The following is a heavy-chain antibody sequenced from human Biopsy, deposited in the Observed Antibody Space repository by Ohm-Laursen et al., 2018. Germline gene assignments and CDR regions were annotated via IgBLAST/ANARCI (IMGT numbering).Heavy chain of an antibody. V-gene: IGHV1-24*01. J-gene: IGHJ4*02. D-gene: IGHD1-1*01. Sequence: GESLRISCKVSGYTLTELSMHWVRQAPGKGLEWVGGFAPENGKTVYTQNFQARVSMTEDTSTDTAYMELRSLRSEDTAVYYCAADINVWNVNYWGQGTQVTVSS. CDR3: AADINVWNVNY. CDR1: GYTLTELS. CDR2: FAPENGKT.